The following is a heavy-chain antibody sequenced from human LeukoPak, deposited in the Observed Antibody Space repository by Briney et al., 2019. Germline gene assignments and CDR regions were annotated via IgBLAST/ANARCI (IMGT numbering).Heavy chain of an antibody. D-gene: IGHD6-13*01. CDR3: ARVVDSGRGAYSSSPPVDAFDI. V-gene: IGHV1-2*02. CDR1: GYTFTGYY. Sequence: GASVKVSCKASGYTFTGYYMHWVRQAPGQGLEWMGWINPNSGGTNYAQKFQGRVTMTRDTSISTAYMELSRLRSDDTAVYYCARVVDSGRGAYSSSPPVDAFDIWGQGTMVTVSS. J-gene: IGHJ3*02. CDR2: INPNSGGT.